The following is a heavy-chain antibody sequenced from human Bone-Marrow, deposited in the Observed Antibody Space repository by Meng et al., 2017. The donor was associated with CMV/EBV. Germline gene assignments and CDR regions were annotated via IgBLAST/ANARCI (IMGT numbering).Heavy chain of an antibody. CDR1: GGSISSYY. J-gene: IGHJ4*02. V-gene: IGHV4-59*01. CDR2: IYYSGST. D-gene: IGHD6-19*01. CDR3: ARAGGWVSPFDY. Sequence: SETLSLTCTVSGGSISSYYWSWIRQPPGKGLEWIGYIYYSGSTNYNPSLKSRVTISVDTSKNQFSLKLSSVTAADTAVYYCARAGGWVSPFDYWGQGTLVTIYS.